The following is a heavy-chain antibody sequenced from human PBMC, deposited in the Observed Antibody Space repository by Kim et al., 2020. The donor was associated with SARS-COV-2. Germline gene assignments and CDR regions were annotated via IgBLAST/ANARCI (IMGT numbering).Heavy chain of an antibody. J-gene: IGHJ4*02. Sequence: GGSLRLSCAGSGFTFSDYNMNWIRQAPGKGLEWVSAISSTSTYIKYADSVKGRFIISRDNAENSVFLQMNSLRGEDTAVYFCAKVGAGNQYGSGSYDHWGQGILVTVSP. V-gene: IGHV3-21*04. CDR2: ISSTSTYI. D-gene: IGHD3-10*01. CDR3: AKVGAGNQYGSGSYDH. CDR1: GFTFSDYN.